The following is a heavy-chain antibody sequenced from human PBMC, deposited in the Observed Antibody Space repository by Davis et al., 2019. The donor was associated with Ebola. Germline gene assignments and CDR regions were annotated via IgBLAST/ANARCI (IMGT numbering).Heavy chain of an antibody. D-gene: IGHD1-26*01. CDR3: AKDTSNIWFDI. CDR2: IRHDGSNK. J-gene: IGHJ3*02. CDR1: GFTFSSYG. V-gene: IGHV3-30*02. Sequence: GESLKISCAASGFTFSSYGMHWVRQAPGKGLEWVAFIRHDGSNKYYADSVKGRFTISRDNSKNTLYLQMNGLRVEDTAIYYCAKDTSNIWFDIWGQGTMVTVSS.